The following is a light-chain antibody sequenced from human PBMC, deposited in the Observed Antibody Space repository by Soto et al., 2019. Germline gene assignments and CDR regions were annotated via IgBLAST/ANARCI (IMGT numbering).Light chain of an antibody. V-gene: IGLV2-8*01. CDR1: KNDIGVYDF. CDR2: EVV. Sequence: QSVLTQPPSTSGTHGQTVTISCTGTKNDIGVYDFVSWYQHHPGKAPRLIIYEVVQRPSGVPDRFSGSKSGNTASLTVSGLHAADQADYFCTLYPDTNTYVFGSETNFAVL. J-gene: IGLJ1*01. CDR3: TLYPDTNTYV.